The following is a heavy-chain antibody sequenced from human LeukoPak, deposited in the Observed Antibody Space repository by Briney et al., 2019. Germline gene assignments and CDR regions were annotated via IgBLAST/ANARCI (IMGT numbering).Heavy chain of an antibody. CDR3: ARDTVLAVAGTQGAFDI. CDR2: XXYDGSNK. Sequence: QPGGSLRLSCAASGFTFSSYGMHWVRQAPGKGLXXXXXXXYDGSNKYYADSVKGRFTISRDNSKNTLYLQMNSLRAEDTAVYYCARDTVLAVAGTQGAFDIWGQGTMVTVSS. V-gene: IGHV3-33*01. CDR1: GFTFSSYG. J-gene: IGHJ3*02. D-gene: IGHD6-19*01.